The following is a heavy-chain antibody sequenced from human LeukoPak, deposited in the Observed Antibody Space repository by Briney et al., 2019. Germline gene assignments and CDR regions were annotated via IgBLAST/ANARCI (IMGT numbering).Heavy chain of an antibody. CDR1: GYTFTSYG. Sequence: ASVKVSCKASGYTFTSYGISWVRQAPGQGLEWMGWISAYNGNTNYAQKLQGRVTMTTDTSTSTAYMELRSLRSDDTAVYYCARSYGSGSYLPYYYYGMDVWGKGTTVTVSS. D-gene: IGHD3-10*01. J-gene: IGHJ6*04. CDR3: ARSYGSGSYLPYYYYGMDV. V-gene: IGHV1-18*04. CDR2: ISAYNGNT.